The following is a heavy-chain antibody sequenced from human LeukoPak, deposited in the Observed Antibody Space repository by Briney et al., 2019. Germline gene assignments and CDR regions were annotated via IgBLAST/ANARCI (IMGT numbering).Heavy chain of an antibody. CDR1: GGSISSYY. D-gene: IGHD2-2*01. CDR2: TYYSGST. CDR3: ARGTTSFQYYFDY. J-gene: IGHJ4*02. Sequence: SSETLSLTCTVSGGSISSYYWSWIRQPPGKGLEWIGYTYYSGSTNYNPSLKSRVTISVDTSKNQFSLKLSSVTAADTAVYYCARGTTSFQYYFDYWGQGTLVTVSS. V-gene: IGHV4-59*01.